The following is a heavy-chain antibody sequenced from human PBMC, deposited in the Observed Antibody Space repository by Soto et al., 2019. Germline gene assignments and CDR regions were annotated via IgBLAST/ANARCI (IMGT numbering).Heavy chain of an antibody. CDR3: ARGGYSSTWSNLLDRSGLDV. CDR1: GGTFSSYA. CDR2: IVPLFRTT. Sequence: SVKVSCKTSGGTFSSYAISWVRQAPVQGVEWMGGIVPLFRTTNYEQKFQGRGTITADTYTYTVYMELIGLRSGDTAAYYCARGGYSSTWSNLLDRSGLDVWGQGTTVTVSS. D-gene: IGHD6-13*01. J-gene: IGHJ6*02. V-gene: IGHV1-69*06.